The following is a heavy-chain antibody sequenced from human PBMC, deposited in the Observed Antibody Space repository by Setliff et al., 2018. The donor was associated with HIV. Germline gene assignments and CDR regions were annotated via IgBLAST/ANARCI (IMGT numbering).Heavy chain of an antibody. V-gene: IGHV3-23*01. CDR3: AKDDSTRDGYITIFDY. D-gene: IGHD3-3*01. CDR1: GFTFSNYA. CDR2: ITGSGDST. Sequence: GGSLRLSCAASGFTFSNYAMSWVRQAPGKGLEWVLSITGSGDSTYYADSVKGRFTISRDNSKNTLYLQMNSLRVEDMAVYYCAKDDSTRDGYITIFDYWGQGTLVTVSS. J-gene: IGHJ4*02.